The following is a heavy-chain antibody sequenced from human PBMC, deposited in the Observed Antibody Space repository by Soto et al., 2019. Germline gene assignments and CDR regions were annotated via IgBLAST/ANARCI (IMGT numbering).Heavy chain of an antibody. CDR1: GGSISSGGYY. Sequence: PSETLSITCTVSGGSISSGGYYWSWIRQHPGKGLEWIGYIYYSGSTYYNPSLKSRVTISVDTSKNQFSLKLSSVTAADTAVYYCATFNLNYYDSSGYRKWGQGTLVTVSS. CDR3: ATFNLNYYDSSGYRK. V-gene: IGHV4-31*03. CDR2: IYYSGST. D-gene: IGHD3-22*01. J-gene: IGHJ4*02.